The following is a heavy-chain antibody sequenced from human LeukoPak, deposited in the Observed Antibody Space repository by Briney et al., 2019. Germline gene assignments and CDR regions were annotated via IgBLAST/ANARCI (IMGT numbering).Heavy chain of an antibody. J-gene: IGHJ4*02. CDR1: GFTLNTYS. CDR2: ISGTSSLI. Sequence: GGSLRLSCAASGFTLNTYSMNWVRQAPGKGLEWVSYISGTSSLIYYADSVKGRFTISRDNAKNSLYLQMNSLRDEDTAVYYCVRDQFFSFDYWGQGTLVTVSS. D-gene: IGHD3-3*01. V-gene: IGHV3-48*02. CDR3: VRDQFFSFDY.